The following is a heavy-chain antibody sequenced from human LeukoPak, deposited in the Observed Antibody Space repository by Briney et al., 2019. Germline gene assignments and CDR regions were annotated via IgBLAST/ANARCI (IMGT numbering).Heavy chain of an antibody. CDR3: AKESRYCSGGSCYSYYYYYMDV. Sequence: GGSLRLSCAASGFTFSSYAMHWVRQAPGKGLEWVAFIRYDGSNKYYADSVKGRFTISRDNSKNTLYLQMNSLRAEDTAVYYCAKESRYCSGGSCYSYYYYYMDVWGKGTTVTISS. J-gene: IGHJ6*03. V-gene: IGHV3-30*02. D-gene: IGHD2-15*01. CDR1: GFTFSSYA. CDR2: IRYDGSNK.